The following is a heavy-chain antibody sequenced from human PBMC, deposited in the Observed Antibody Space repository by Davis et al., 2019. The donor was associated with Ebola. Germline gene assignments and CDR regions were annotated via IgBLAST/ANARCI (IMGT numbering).Heavy chain of an antibody. CDR3: AREAVTSDY. V-gene: IGHV3-30-3*01. D-gene: IGHD4-17*01. CDR1: GFTFSSYA. J-gene: IGHJ4*02. CDR2: ISYDGSNK. Sequence: PGGSLRLSCAASGFTFSSYAMHWVRQAPGKGLEWVAVISYDGSNKYYADSVKGRFTISRDNAKNSLYLQMNSLRAEDTAVYYCAREAVTSDYWGQGTLVTVSS.